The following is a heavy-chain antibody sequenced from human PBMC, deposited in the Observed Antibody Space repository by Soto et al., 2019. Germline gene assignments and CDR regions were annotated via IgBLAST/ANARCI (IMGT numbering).Heavy chain of an antibody. CDR3: ARGDYDFWSGYSRPYYYYGMDV. V-gene: IGHV1-8*01. Sequence: QVQLVQSGAEVKKPGASVKVSCKASGYTFTSYDINGVRQATGQGLEWMGWMNPNSGNTGYAQKFQGRVTMTRNTSISTAYMELSSLRSEDTAVYYCARGDYDFWSGYSRPYYYYGMDVWGQGTTVTVSS. J-gene: IGHJ6*02. CDR1: GYTFTSYD. D-gene: IGHD3-3*01. CDR2: MNPNSGNT.